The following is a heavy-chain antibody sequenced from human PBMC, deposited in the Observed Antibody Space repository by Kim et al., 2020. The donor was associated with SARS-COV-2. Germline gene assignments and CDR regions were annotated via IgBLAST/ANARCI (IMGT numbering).Heavy chain of an antibody. CDR3: ARNWNDVFAFDI. V-gene: IGHV5-51*01. J-gene: IGHJ3*02. D-gene: IGHD1-1*01. Sequence: RYSPSFQGQVTISAEKSISTAYLQWSSLKASDTAMYYCARNWNDVFAFDIWGQGTMVTVSS.